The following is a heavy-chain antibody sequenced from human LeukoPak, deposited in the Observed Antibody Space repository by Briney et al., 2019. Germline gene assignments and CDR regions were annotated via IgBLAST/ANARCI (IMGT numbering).Heavy chain of an antibody. Sequence: AAVKVSCKASGYTFANYGVTWVRQAPGQGLEWMGWVNPYNGQTKYAPKVQGRITMATDTSTNTAYMELQSLTSDDTAVYYCARAPQGRYFDWLLSYGMDVWGQGTTVTV. D-gene: IGHD3-9*01. J-gene: IGHJ6*02. CDR3: ARAPQGRYFDWLLSYGMDV. CDR2: VNPYNGQT. V-gene: IGHV1-18*04. CDR1: GYTFANYG.